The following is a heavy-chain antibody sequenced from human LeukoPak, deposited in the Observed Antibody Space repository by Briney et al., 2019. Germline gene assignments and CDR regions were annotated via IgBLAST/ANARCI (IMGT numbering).Heavy chain of an antibody. V-gene: IGHV3-7*03. CDR1: GFIFTNYF. J-gene: IGHJ3*02. Sequence: GGSLRLSCAASGFIFTNYFMSWVRQAPGKGLEWVASIKHDGSEKYYVDSVRGRFTISRDNTMNSLYLQMSSLRAEDTAVYYCAKVRGQWLEQGAFDTWGQGTMVTVSS. D-gene: IGHD6-19*01. CDR2: IKHDGSEK. CDR3: AKVRGQWLEQGAFDT.